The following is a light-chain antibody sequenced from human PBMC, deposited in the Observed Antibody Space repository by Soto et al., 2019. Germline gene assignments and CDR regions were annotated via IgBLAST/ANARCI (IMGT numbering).Light chain of an antibody. CDR3: QQLDRYPST. CDR1: QGIRNY. V-gene: IGKV1-9*01. J-gene: IGKJ4*01. Sequence: QFIQFPSSLSAFVGGRFHITFLASQGIRNYLAWYEQKKGKAPKLLIYAASSLQSGVPSRFSGSGSGTDFTLSISSLQPEDFETYYCQQLDRYPSTFGGGTKVDIK. CDR2: AAS.